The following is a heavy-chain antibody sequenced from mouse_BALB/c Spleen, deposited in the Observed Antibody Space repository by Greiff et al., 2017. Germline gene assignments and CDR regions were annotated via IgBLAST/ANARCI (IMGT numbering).Heavy chain of an antibody. V-gene: IGHV1S130*01. CDR1: GYTFTSSW. Sequence: QVQLQQSGSVLVRPGASVKLSCKASGYTFTSSWMHWAKQRPGQGLEWIGEIHPNSGNTNYNEKFKGKATLTVDTSSSTAYVDLSSLTSEDSAVYYCARDGYAMDYWGQGTSVTVSS. CDR3: ARDGYAMDY. CDR2: IHPNSGNT. J-gene: IGHJ4*01.